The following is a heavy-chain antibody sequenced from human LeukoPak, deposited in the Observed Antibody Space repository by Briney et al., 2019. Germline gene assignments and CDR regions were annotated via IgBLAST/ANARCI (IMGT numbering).Heavy chain of an antibody. J-gene: IGHJ5*02. D-gene: IGHD3-22*01. CDR2: ISAYNGNT. Sequence: ASVKVSCKASGYTFTSYGISWVRQAPGQGLEWMGWISAYNGNTNYAQKLQGRVTMTTDTSTSTAYMELRSLRSDDTAVYYCARDSYYYDSTGYYPNWFDPWGQGTLVTVSS. CDR3: ARDSYYYDSTGYYPNWFDP. CDR1: GYTFTSYG. V-gene: IGHV1-18*01.